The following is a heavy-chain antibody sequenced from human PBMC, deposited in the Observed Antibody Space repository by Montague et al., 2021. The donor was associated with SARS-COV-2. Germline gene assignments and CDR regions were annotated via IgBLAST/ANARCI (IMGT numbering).Heavy chain of an antibody. CDR1: GFNFNTYE. J-gene: IGHJ4*02. Sequence: SLRLSCAGSGFNFNTYEMNWVRQAPGKGLEWVAYISSSASTIYYGDSVKGRFTISRDSAKNSLSLQMDRLRVDDTAIYYCASSLGTVTNYYFDSWGRGTQVTVSS. V-gene: IGHV3-48*03. D-gene: IGHD4-11*01. CDR2: ISSSASTI. CDR3: ASSLGTVTNYYFDS.